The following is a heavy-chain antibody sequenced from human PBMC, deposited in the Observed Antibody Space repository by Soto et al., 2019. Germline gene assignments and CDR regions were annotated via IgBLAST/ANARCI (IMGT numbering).Heavy chain of an antibody. CDR3: ARRDTSGFLRYFDN. J-gene: IGHJ4*02. D-gene: IGHD3-3*01. V-gene: IGHV1-69*06. CDR2: IVPNVGTV. CDR1: GGTFSSFIKYP. Sequence: SVKVSCKSSGGTFSSFIKYPINWVRQAPGQGLECMGGIVPNVGTVNYAQKFRGKVTITADKSTGTAYMELSSLRSEDTALYYCARRDTSGFLRYFDNWGQGTQVNVSS.